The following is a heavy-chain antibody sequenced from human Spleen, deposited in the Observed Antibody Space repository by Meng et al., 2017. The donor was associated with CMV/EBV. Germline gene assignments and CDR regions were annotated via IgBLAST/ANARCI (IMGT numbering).Heavy chain of an antibody. V-gene: IGHV3-9*01. CDR3: AREARSTISGVVISVPNAFDV. D-gene: IGHD3-3*01. CDR1: GFTFDDYA. J-gene: IGHJ3*01. Sequence: SLKISCAASGFTFDDYAMHWVRQAPGKGLEWVSGVSWNNNTIGYADSVRGRFTLSRDNARNNLYLQMNSLRAEDTALYYCAREARSTISGVVISVPNAFDVWGQGTMVTVSS. CDR2: VSWNNNTI.